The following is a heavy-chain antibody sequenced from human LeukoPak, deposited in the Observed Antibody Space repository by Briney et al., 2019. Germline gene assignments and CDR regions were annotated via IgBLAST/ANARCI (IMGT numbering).Heavy chain of an antibody. CDR2: IYYSGST. CDR3: ARDRGDYSWFDP. D-gene: IGHD4-17*01. V-gene: IGHV4-59*01. J-gene: IGHJ5*02. CDR1: GGSISSYY. Sequence: SSETLSLTCTVSGGSISSYYWSWIRQPPGKGLEWIAYIYYSGSTNYNPSLKSRVTISVDTSKNQFSLKLSSVIAADTAVYYCARDRGDYSWFDPWGQRTLVIVSS.